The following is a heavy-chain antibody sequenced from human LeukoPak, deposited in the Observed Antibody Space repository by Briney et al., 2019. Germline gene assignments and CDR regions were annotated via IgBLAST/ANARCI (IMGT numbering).Heavy chain of an antibody. Sequence: GASVKVSCKASGYTFTSYDINWVRQATGQGLEWMGWMNPNSGNTGYAQKFQGRVTMTRNTSISTAYMELSSLRSEDTAVYYCARAETMNIVVVPAAMDYYYYYMDVWGKGTTVTISS. J-gene: IGHJ6*03. CDR3: ARAETMNIVVVPAAMDYYYYYMDV. CDR2: MNPNSGNT. D-gene: IGHD2-2*01. CDR1: GYTFTSYD. V-gene: IGHV1-8*01.